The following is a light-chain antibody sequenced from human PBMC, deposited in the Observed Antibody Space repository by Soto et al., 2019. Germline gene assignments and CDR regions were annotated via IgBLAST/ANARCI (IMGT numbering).Light chain of an antibody. J-gene: IGKJ2*01. CDR1: QTINRW. V-gene: IGKV1-5*01. Sequence: DIQMTQSPATLSASLGDRVTITCRASQTINRWLAWYQQKPRKAPKLLIYDGSTLQSGVPSRFSGSGSGTEFTLTISSLQLDEVAIYYCQQYNALWYTFGQGTKVDI. CDR3: QQYNALWYT. CDR2: DGS.